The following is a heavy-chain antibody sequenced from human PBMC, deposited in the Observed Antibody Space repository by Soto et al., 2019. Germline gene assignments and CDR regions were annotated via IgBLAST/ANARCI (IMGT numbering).Heavy chain of an antibody. CDR2: INHSGST. D-gene: IGHD2-2*01. V-gene: IGHV4-34*01. Sequence: SETLSLTCAVYGGSFSGYYWSWIRQPPGKGLEWIGEINHSGSTNYNPSLKSLVTISVATSKNQFSLKLSSVTAADTAVYYCARSLIVVVPAASYNWFDPWGQGTLVTVSS. CDR1: GGSFSGYY. CDR3: ARSLIVVVPAASYNWFDP. J-gene: IGHJ5*02.